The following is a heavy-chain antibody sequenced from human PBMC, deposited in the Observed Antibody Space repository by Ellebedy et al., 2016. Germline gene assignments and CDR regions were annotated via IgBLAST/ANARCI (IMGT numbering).Heavy chain of an antibody. CDR1: GFTFSDYY. V-gene: IGHV3-11*04. CDR3: AKDLVGGGSVADY. Sequence: GESLKISCAASGFTFSDYYMSWIRQAPGKGLEWVSYISSSGSTIYYADSVKGRFTISRDNSKNTLYLQMNSLRAEDTAVYYCAKDLVGGGSVADYWGQGTLVTVSS. D-gene: IGHD1-26*01. J-gene: IGHJ4*02. CDR2: ISSSGSTI.